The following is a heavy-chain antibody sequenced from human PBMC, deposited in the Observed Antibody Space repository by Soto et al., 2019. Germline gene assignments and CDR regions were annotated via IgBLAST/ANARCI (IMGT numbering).Heavy chain of an antibody. CDR1: GYTFTSYG. V-gene: IGHV1-18*01. Sequence: QVQLVQSGAEVKKPGASVKVSCKASGYTFTSYGISWVRQAPGQGLEWMGWISAYNGTTNYAQKLQGRVTMTTDTSTSTAYMELRSLRSDDTDVYYCARDYYDFWSGYPGFDYWGQGTLVTVSS. D-gene: IGHD3-3*01. J-gene: IGHJ4*02. CDR3: ARDYYDFWSGYPGFDY. CDR2: ISAYNGTT.